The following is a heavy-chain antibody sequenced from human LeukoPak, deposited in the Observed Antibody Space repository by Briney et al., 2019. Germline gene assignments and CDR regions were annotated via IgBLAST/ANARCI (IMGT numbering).Heavy chain of an antibody. CDR3: ARGTYYYDSSGYVDY. Sequence: PGRSLRLSCAASGFTFSSYAMHWVRQAPGKGLEWVAVISYDGSNKYYADSVKGRFTISRDNSKNTLYLQMNSLRAEDTAVYYCARGTYYYDSSGYVDYWGQGTLVTVSS. V-gene: IGHV3-30*04. J-gene: IGHJ4*02. CDR2: ISYDGSNK. CDR1: GFTFSSYA. D-gene: IGHD3-22*01.